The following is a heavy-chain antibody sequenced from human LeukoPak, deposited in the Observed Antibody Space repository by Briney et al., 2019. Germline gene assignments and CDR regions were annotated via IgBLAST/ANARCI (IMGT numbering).Heavy chain of an antibody. CDR3: ARATIMITFGADY. D-gene: IGHD3-16*01. CDR2: IKQDGSQK. CDR1: GFVFRDYW. Sequence: GGSLRLSCAASGFVFRDYWMTWVRQAPGKGLEWVAHIKQDGSQKYYVASVKGRFTISRDNAKNSLYLQMNSLRAEDTAVYYCARATIMITFGADYWGQGTLVTVSS. J-gene: IGHJ4*02. V-gene: IGHV3-7*01.